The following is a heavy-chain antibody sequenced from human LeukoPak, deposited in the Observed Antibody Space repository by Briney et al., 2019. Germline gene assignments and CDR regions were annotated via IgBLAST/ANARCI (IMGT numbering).Heavy chain of an antibody. CDR1: GGSISSYY. Sequence: SETLSLTCTVSGGSISSYYWGWIRQPPGKGLEWIGYVHYSGSTTYNPSLKSRVVISVDTSKTHFSLKLTSVTAADTAVYYCATSTRSRGPAFDIWGQGIVVTVSS. J-gene: IGHJ3*02. CDR3: ATSTRSRGPAFDI. D-gene: IGHD2-2*01. CDR2: VHYSGST. V-gene: IGHV4-59*08.